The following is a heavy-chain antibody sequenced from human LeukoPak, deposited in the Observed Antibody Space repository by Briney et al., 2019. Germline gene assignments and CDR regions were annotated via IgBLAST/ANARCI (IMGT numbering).Heavy chain of an antibody. V-gene: IGHV3-74*03. Sequence: GGSLRLSCAASGFTFSNYGMRWVRQAPGKGLVWVSRINSDGSTTMYADSVRGRLTISRDNAKDTLSLQMNSLRVEDTAVYYCARGASGSFDFWGQGTLVTVSS. CDR1: GFTFSNYG. J-gene: IGHJ4*02. CDR3: ARGASGSFDF. D-gene: IGHD3-10*01. CDR2: INSDGSTT.